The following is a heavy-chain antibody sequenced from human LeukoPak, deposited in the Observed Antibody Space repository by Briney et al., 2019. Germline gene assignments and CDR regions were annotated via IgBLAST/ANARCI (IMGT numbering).Heavy chain of an antibody. J-gene: IGHJ4*02. V-gene: IGHV3-21*06. Sequence: GGSLRLSCAAPGFTFSKSSMLWFRQAPGKGLEWVSAISIGSSPYTYYADSLKGRFTISRDNAKNSVCLQMNSLRPEDTAVYYCASYTLWYGDSWGQGTLVTVSS. CDR2: ISIGSSPYT. CDR1: GFTFSKSS. CDR3: ASYTLWYGDS. D-gene: IGHD3-10*01.